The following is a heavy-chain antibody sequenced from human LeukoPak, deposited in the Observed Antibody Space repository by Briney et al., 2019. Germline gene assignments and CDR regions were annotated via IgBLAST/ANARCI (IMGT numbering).Heavy chain of an antibody. V-gene: IGHV3-9*02. Sequence: HPGGSLRLSCVVSGFNSEDHAMHWVRQAPGKGLEWVSGIYWSSSGTGYADSVKGRFTVSRDSAKNSLYPQMNSLRPEDTALYYCVKDMNPGGADVWGQGTTVTVSS. D-gene: IGHD3-10*01. CDR3: VKDMNPGGADV. J-gene: IGHJ6*02. CDR1: GFNSEDHA. CDR2: IYWSSSGT.